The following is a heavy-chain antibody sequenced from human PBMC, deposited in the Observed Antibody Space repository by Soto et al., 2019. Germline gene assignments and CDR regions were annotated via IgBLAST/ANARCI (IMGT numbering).Heavy chain of an antibody. Sequence: QVQLVESGGGVVQPGRSLRLSCVASGFTFNSHAMHWVRQGPGEGLEWVAAISDDGNYRPYADSVRGRFTISRDNSKNTLDLQMHGLRREDSGVYYCARDIYSYGSVGTPDVWGQGTMVTVSS. CDR1: GFTFNSHA. D-gene: IGHD3-16*02. J-gene: IGHJ3*01. CDR2: ISDDGNYR. CDR3: ARDIYSYGSVGTPDV. V-gene: IGHV3-30-3*01.